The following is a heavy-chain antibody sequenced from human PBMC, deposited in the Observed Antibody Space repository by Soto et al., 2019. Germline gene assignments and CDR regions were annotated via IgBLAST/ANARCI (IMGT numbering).Heavy chain of an antibody. Sequence: QVQLVQSGAEVKKPGSSVKVSCKASGGTFSSYAISWVRQAPGQGLEWMGGIIPIVGTANYAQKFQGRVTITADEYTSTDYIELSSVRSEETAVYYCASPLRGTMVYWGQGTLVTVSS. CDR3: ASPLRGTMVY. V-gene: IGHV1-69*01. J-gene: IGHJ4*02. CDR1: GGTFSSYA. CDR2: IIPIVGTA. D-gene: IGHD3-16*01.